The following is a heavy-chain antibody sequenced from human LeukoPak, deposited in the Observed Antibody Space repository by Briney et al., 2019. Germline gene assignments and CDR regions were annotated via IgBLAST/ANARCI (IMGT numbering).Heavy chain of an antibody. Sequence: HPGGSLRLSCAASGFTFSSYAMSWVRQAPGKGLEWVSAISGSGGSTYYADSVKGRFTISRDNSKNTLYLRMNSLRAEDTAVYYCAKDGLDWYYDFWSGYYGYWGQGTLVTVSP. CDR2: ISGSGGST. V-gene: IGHV3-23*01. CDR1: GFTFSSYA. CDR3: AKDGLDWYYDFWSGYYGY. D-gene: IGHD3-3*01. J-gene: IGHJ4*02.